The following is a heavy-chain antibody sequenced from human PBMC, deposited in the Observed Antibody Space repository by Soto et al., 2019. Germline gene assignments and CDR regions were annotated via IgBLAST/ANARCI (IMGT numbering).Heavy chain of an antibody. D-gene: IGHD1-1*01. J-gene: IGHJ6*02. CDR2: INSDGSSI. CDR3: ARSRTGYYGMDV. Sequence: GGALRLSCSPSGFTFRSYWMHSVRQAPGKGLMWVSRINSDGSSINYADFVKGRLIISRDNAKNTLYLQMTNMDPVDTATYYCARSRTGYYGMDVWGQGTTVTVSS. CDR1: GFTFRSYW. V-gene: IGHV3-74*01.